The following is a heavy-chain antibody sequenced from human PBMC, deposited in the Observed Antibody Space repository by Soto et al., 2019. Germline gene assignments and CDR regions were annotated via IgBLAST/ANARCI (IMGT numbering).Heavy chain of an antibody. J-gene: IGHJ6*02. D-gene: IGHD3-9*01. V-gene: IGHV4-30-4*08. CDR3: ARVDSFPVYECIDF. CDR1: GGLIRSGNHF. CDR2: IHYRWST. Sequence: PSLPWTVSGGLIRSGNHFWCLIRQPPRKGLEGIWIIHYRWSTYYRPSLKSPVTIAVDPSKKQFSLKLNSVTPGGTAVHYCARVDSFPVYECIDFWGQGTTVTVSS.